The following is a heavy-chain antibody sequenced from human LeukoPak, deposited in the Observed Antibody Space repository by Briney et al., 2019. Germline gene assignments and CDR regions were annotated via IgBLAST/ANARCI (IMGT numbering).Heavy chain of an antibody. Sequence: PSETLFLTCTVSGGSISTYYWSWIRQPPGKGLEWIGYIYYSGSTNYNPSLKSRVTISVDTSKNQFSLKLSSVTAADTAVYYCARSAGGYYFDYWGQGTLVTVSS. CDR1: GGSISTYY. D-gene: IGHD1-1*01. CDR3: ARSAGGYYFDY. CDR2: IYYSGST. J-gene: IGHJ4*02. V-gene: IGHV4-59*01.